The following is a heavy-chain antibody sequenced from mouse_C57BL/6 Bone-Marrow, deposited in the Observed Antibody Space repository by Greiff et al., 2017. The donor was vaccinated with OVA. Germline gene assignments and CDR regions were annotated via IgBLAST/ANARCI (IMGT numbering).Heavy chain of an antibody. CDR3: ATRGRMLWYCEA. J-gene: IGHJ1*03. Sequence: EVQVVESGPELVKPGASVKISCKASGYSFTGYYMNWVKQSPEKSLEWIGEINPSTGGTTYNQKFKAKATLTVAKSSSTAYMQLKSLTSKDSSFYSCATRGRMLWYCEAWGTGTTVTVSS. CDR2: INPSTGGT. V-gene: IGHV1-42*01. CDR1: GYSFTGYY.